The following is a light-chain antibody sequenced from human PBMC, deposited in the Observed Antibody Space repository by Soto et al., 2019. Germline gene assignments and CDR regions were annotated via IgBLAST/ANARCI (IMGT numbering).Light chain of an antibody. CDR2: DAS. J-gene: IGKJ1*01. CDR1: QSLSRS. V-gene: IGKV3-11*01. Sequence: EIVLTQSPATLSLSPGERATLSCRASQSLSRSLAWYQQKPGQAPRLLIYDASNRATGIPARFSGSGSGTEFTLTISSLQPDDFATYYCQQYNSYSWTFGQGTKVDIK. CDR3: QQYNSYSWT.